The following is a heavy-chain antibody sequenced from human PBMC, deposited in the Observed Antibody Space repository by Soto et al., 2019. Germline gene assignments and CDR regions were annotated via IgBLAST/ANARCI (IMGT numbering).Heavy chain of an antibody. D-gene: IGHD3-16*01. Sequence: SSETLSLTCAVSGGSISSGGYSWSWIRQPPGKGLEWIGYIYHSGSTNYSPSFQGHVTISADKSISTAYLQWSSLKASDTAMYYCARQGMISRPEYGMDVWGQGTTVTVSS. CDR2: IYHSGST. CDR1: GGSISSGGYS. J-gene: IGHJ6*02. CDR3: ARQGMISRPEYGMDV. V-gene: IGHV4-30-2*01.